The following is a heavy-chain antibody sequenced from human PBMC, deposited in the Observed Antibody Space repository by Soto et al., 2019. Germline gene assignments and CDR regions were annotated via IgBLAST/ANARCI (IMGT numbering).Heavy chain of an antibody. V-gene: IGHV3-30*03. CDR2: ISYDGSNK. Sequence: PGGSLRLSCAASGFTFSSYGMHWVRQAPGKGLEWVAVISYDGSNKYYADSVKGRFTISRDNSKNTLCLQMNSLRAEDTAVYYCARSQLLSAFDIWGQGTMVTVSS. CDR1: GFTFSSYG. D-gene: IGHD1-26*01. CDR3: ARSQLLSAFDI. J-gene: IGHJ3*02.